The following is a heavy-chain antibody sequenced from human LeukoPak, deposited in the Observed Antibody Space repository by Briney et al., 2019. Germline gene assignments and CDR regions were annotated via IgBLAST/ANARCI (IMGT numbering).Heavy chain of an antibody. D-gene: IGHD1-1*01. Sequence: SETLSLTCAVYGGSFSGYYWTWVRQPPEKELEWIGEINPSGSTNYNPSLKSRVTISVDTSKNQFFLKLSSVIAADTAVHYCARRRWKNWFDPWGQGTLVTVSS. CDR3: ARRRWKNWFDP. CDR2: INPSGST. CDR1: GGSFSGYY. J-gene: IGHJ5*02. V-gene: IGHV4-34*01.